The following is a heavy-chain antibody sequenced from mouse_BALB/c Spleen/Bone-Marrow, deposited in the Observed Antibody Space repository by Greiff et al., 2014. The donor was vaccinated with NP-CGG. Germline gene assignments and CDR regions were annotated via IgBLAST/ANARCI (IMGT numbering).Heavy chain of an antibody. J-gene: IGHJ2*01. CDR1: GFPLSRYS. D-gene: IGHD2-10*02. CDR2: IWGGGST. Sequence: VQRVESGPGLVAPSQSLSITCTVSGFPLSRYSVHWVRQPPGKGLEWLGMIWGGGSTDYNSALKSRLSISKDNSKSQVFLKMNSLQTDGTAMYYCARLYGNYGGYFDYWGQGTTLTVSS. CDR3: ARLYGNYGGYFDY. V-gene: IGHV2-6-4*01.